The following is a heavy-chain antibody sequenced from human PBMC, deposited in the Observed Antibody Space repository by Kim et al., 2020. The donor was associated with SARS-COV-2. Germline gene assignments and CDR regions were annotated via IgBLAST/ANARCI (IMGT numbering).Heavy chain of an antibody. Sequence: GGSLRLSCAASGFTFSNYWLHWVRQAPGKGLVWVSRINTGGSSTNYADSVKGRFTISRDNAKNTLYLQMNSLRAEDTAVYYCASRYCSNTNCYYYWGQGTLVTVSS. D-gene: IGHD2-2*01. V-gene: IGHV3-74*01. CDR1: GFTFSNYW. J-gene: IGHJ4*02. CDR3: ASRYCSNTNCYYY. CDR2: INTGGSST.